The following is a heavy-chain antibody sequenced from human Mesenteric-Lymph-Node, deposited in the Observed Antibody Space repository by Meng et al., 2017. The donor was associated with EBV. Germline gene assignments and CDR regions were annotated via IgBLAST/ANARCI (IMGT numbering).Heavy chain of an antibody. V-gene: IGHV4-34*02. D-gene: IGHD2-15*01. CDR3: ARYGCSGGSCYPDFEY. CDR1: GVSFRGHY. CDR2: INPIGST. J-gene: IGHJ4*02. Sequence: QSGGASLKPSGPPSLPCAVFGVSFRGHYLGWIRLPAGKGLGSIGEINPIGSTNYNSSLQSRVTMSVDTYNHQFSLKLSSVTAADTAVYYCARYGCSGGSCYPDFEYWGQGTLVTVSS.